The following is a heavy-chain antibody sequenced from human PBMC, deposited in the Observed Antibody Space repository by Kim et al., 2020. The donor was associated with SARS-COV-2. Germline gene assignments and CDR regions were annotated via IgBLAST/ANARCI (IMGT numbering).Heavy chain of an antibody. J-gene: IGHJ6*02. Sequence: YPDSVKGRFTISRDNSKNTLYLQMNSLRAEDTAVYYCARTLVLSGYYGMDVWGQGTTVTVSS. V-gene: IGHV3-33*01. D-gene: IGHD3-10*01. CDR3: ARTLVLSGYYGMDV.